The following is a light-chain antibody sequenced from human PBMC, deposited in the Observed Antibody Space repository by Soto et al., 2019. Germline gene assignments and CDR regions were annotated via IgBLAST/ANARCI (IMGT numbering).Light chain of an antibody. V-gene: IGKV3-15*01. CDR1: QSVSSN. CDR2: GAS. Sequence: EIVMTQSPATLSVSPGERATLSCRASQSVSSNLAWYQQKPGQAPRLLIYGASTRAPGIPARFSGSGSGTECTLTISSLQSEDFAVYYCQQYNNWPPLTVGGGTKVEIK. J-gene: IGKJ4*01. CDR3: QQYNNWPPLT.